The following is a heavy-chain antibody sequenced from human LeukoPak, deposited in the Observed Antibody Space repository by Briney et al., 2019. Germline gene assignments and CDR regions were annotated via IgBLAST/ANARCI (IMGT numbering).Heavy chain of an antibody. J-gene: IGHJ5*02. CDR1: GGTFSSYA. CDR3: ARDPRGLRYCSGGSCYDWFDP. V-gene: IGHV1-69*13. Sequence: SVTVSCKASGGTFSSYAISWVRQAPGQGLEWMGGIIPIFGTANYAQKFQGRVTITADESTSTAYMELSSLRSEDTAVYYCARDPRGLRYCSGGSCYDWFDPWGQGTLVTVSS. CDR2: IIPIFGTA. D-gene: IGHD2-15*01.